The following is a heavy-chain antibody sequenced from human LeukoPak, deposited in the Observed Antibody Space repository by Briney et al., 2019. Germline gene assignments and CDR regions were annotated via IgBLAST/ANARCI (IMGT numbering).Heavy chain of an antibody. V-gene: IGHV4-39*02. D-gene: IGHD2-15*01. CDR1: GGSISSSSYY. CDR3: ARECSGGSCYSGNY. J-gene: IGHJ4*02. Sequence: SETLSLTCTVSGGSISSSSYYWGWIRQPPGKGLEWIGTIFYSGSTYYNPSLKSRVTISVDTSKNQFSLKLSSVTAADTAVYYCARECSGGSCYSGNYWGQGTLVTVSS. CDR2: IFYSGST.